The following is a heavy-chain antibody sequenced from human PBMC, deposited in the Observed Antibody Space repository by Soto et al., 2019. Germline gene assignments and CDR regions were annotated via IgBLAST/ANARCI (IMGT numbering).Heavy chain of an antibody. CDR1: GFTFSIYA. CDR2: ISGSGGST. D-gene: IGHD3-3*01. CDR3: AKASNKPQIFGAMEY. V-gene: IGHV3-23*02. Sequence: GGALRLSCAASGFTFSIYAMSWVLQAPGKGLEWVSAISGSGGSTYYEDYVKGRFKISRDNSKNTMYLQMKRLRAEDTAVYYCAKASNKPQIFGAMEYWGQGTLVTVSS. J-gene: IGHJ4*02.